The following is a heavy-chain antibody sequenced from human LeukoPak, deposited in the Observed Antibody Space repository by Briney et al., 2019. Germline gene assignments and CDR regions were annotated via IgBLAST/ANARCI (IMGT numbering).Heavy chain of an antibody. CDR1: GFTFSSYG. CDR3: AKDRLPSKYGSGSSIDY. V-gene: IGHV3-30*18. J-gene: IGHJ4*02. Sequence: PGRSLRLSCAASGFTFSSYGMHWVRQAPGKGLEWVAVISYDGSNKYYADSVKGRFTISRDNSKNTLYLQMNSLRAEDTAVYYCAKDRLPSKYGSGSSIDYWGQGTLVTVSS. D-gene: IGHD3-10*01. CDR2: ISYDGSNK.